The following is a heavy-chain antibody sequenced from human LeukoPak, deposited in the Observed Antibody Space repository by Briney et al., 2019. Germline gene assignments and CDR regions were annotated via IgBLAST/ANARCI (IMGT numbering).Heavy chain of an antibody. D-gene: IGHD3-10*01. CDR2: FIPIVGTA. Sequence: GASVKVSCKASGGTFSTYYAISWVRQAPGQGLEWMGRFIPIVGTANYAQKFQGRVTITADKSTATVYMGLSSLRSGDTAVYYCARGITVVRGVIKGGMDVWGQGTTVTVSS. J-gene: IGHJ6*02. CDR3: ARGITVVRGVIKGGMDV. V-gene: IGHV1-69*04. CDR1: GGTFSTYYA.